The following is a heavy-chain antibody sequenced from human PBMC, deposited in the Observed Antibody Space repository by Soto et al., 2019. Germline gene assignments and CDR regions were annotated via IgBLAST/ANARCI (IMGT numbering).Heavy chain of an antibody. CDR3: ASYDSSGYYNYFDY. CDR2: ISAYNGNT. V-gene: IGHV1-18*01. D-gene: IGHD3-22*01. Sequence: ASVKVSCKASGYTFTIYGISWVRRAPGQGLEWMGWISAYNGNTNYAQKLQGRVTMTTDTSTSTAYMELRSLRSDDTAVYYCASYDSSGYYNYFDYWGQGTLVTVSS. CDR1: GYTFTIYG. J-gene: IGHJ4*02.